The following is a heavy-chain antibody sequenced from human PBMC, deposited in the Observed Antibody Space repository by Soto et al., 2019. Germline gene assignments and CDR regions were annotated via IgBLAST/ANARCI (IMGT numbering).Heavy chain of an antibody. J-gene: IGHJ6*02. Sequence: EVQLVESGGGLVQPGRSLRLSCAASGFTFDDYAMHWVRQAPGKGLEWVSGISWNSGSIGYADSVKGRFTISRDNAKNSLYLHMNSLRAEDTALYYCAKGDSSSFYYGMDVWGQGTTVTVSS. V-gene: IGHV3-9*01. CDR2: ISWNSGSI. CDR3: AKGDSSSFYYGMDV. CDR1: GFTFDDYA. D-gene: IGHD6-13*01.